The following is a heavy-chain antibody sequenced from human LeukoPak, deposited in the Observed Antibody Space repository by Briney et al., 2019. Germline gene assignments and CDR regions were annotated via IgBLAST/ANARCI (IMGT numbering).Heavy chain of an antibody. CDR1: GGTFSSYA. J-gene: IGHJ4*02. CDR2: IDASNGNT. D-gene: IGHD3-16*01. CDR3: ARDYDYVPDF. Sequence: GSSVKVSCKASGGTFSSYAISWVRQAPGQGLEWMGWIDASNGNTNYAQKVQGRVTITTDTSTTTAYMELRSLRFDDTAVYYCARDYDYVPDFWGQGTLVTVSS. V-gene: IGHV1-18*01.